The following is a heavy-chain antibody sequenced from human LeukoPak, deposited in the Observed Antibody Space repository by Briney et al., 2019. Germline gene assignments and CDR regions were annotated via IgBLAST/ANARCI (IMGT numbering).Heavy chain of an antibody. D-gene: IGHD3-9*01. V-gene: IGHV1-2*04. CDR2: INPNSGGT. CDR3: AIVVDILTGYPQV. Sequence: ASVKVSCKASGYTSTGYYMHWVRQAPGQGLEWMGWINPNSGGTNYAQKFQGWVTMTRDTSISTAYMELSSLRSEDTAVYYCAIVVDILTGYPQVWGQGTTVTVSS. CDR1: GYTSTGYY. J-gene: IGHJ6*02.